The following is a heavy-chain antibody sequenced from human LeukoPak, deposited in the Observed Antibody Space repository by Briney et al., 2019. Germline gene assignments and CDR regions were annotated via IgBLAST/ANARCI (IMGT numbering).Heavy chain of an antibody. Sequence: GESLKISCKGSGYSFSNYWIGWVRQMPGKGLEWMGMTYPDDSDTRYSPSFQGQVTISADKSITTAYLQWSSLKASDTAMYYCARSDYYGSGSLLQFDYWGQGTLVTVSS. CDR1: GYSFSNYW. D-gene: IGHD3-10*01. J-gene: IGHJ4*02. V-gene: IGHV5-51*01. CDR2: TYPDDSDT. CDR3: ARSDYYGSGSLLQFDY.